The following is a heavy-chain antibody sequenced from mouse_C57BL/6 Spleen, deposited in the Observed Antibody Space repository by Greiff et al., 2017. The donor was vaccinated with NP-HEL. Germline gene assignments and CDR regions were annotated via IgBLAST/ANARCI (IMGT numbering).Heavy chain of an antibody. D-gene: IGHD2-3*01. J-gene: IGHJ4*01. Sequence: EVQRVESGGGLVKPGGSLKLSCAASGFTFSSYAMSWVRQTPEKRLEWVATISDGGSYTYYPDNVKGRFTISRDNAKNNLYLQMSHLKSEDTAMYYCARDYDAYYYAMDYWGQGTSVTVSS. CDR2: ISDGGSYT. V-gene: IGHV5-4*01. CDR1: GFTFSSYA. CDR3: ARDYDAYYYAMDY.